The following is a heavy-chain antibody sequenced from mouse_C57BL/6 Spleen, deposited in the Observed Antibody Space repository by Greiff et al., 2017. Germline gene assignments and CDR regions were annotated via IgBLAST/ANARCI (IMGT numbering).Heavy chain of an antibody. Sequence: EVKLMESGGGLVKAGGSLKLSCAAFGLPFSDYGMDWVRQAPEKGLEWVAYISSGSSTIYYADTVKGRFTISRDNAKNTLFLQMTSLRSEDTAMYYCARKTGKGAMDYWGQGTSVTVSS. CDR1: GLPFSDYG. CDR3: ARKTGKGAMDY. J-gene: IGHJ4*01. V-gene: IGHV5-17*01. CDR2: ISSGSSTI. D-gene: IGHD4-1*01.